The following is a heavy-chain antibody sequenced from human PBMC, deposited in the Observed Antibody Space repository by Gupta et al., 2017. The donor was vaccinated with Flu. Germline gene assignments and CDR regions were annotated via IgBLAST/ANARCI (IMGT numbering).Heavy chain of an antibody. J-gene: IGHJ6*03. Sequence: HGLEWMGGIIPIFGTANYAQKFQGRVTITADESTSTAYMELSSLRSEDTAAYYCARAGYDFWSGYFSREQRYYYYYYMDVWGKGTTVTVSS. V-gene: IGHV1-69*01. D-gene: IGHD3-3*01. CDR2: IIPIFGTA. CDR3: ARAGYDFWSGYFSREQRYYYYYYMDV.